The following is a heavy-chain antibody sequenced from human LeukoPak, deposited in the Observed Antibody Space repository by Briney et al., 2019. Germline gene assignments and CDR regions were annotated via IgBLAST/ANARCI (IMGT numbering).Heavy chain of an antibody. V-gene: IGHV3-23*01. CDR2: VNDRGTGT. D-gene: IGHD5-18*01. CDR1: GFTFSKYA. J-gene: IGHJ6*03. CDR3: AKGLKTAVGPYMGYHYYMDV. Sequence: GGSLRLSCAASGFTFSKYATSWVRQAPGKGLEWVSTVNDRGTGTYYADSVKGRFTISRDNSKSTLSLQMISLRAEDTALYYCAKGLKTAVGPYMGYHYYMDVWGKGTTVTVSS.